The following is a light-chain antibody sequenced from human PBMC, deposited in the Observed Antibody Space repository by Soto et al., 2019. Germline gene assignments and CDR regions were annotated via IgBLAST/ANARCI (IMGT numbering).Light chain of an antibody. CDR3: QQSFTNPYT. J-gene: IGKJ2*01. V-gene: IGKV1-39*01. Sequence: DIQMTQSPSSLSASVGDRVTITCRASQSVRTYLNWYQRKPGKAPKVLIYGASALQSGVPSRFSVSGSGTDFTLTVSSLQPEDFATYYCQQSFTNPYTFGQGSKLEIK. CDR1: QSVRTY. CDR2: GAS.